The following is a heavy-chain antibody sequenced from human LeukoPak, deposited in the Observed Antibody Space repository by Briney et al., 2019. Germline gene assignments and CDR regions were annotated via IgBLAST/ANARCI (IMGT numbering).Heavy chain of an antibody. CDR3: AKARYGGNSDYYYYMDV. CDR1: GFTCSSYA. J-gene: IGHJ6*03. Sequence: GGSLRRSCAASGFTCSSYAMGWVRQAPGKGREWVSAISGSGGSTYYAASVRGRFTISRDNSKNTLYLQMNSLRAEDTAVYYCAKARYGGNSDYYYYMDVWGKGTTVTVSS. D-gene: IGHD4-23*01. CDR2: ISGSGGST. V-gene: IGHV3-23*01.